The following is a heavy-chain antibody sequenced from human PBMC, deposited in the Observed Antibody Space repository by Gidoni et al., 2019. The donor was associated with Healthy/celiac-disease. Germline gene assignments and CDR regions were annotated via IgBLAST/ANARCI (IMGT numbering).Heavy chain of an antibody. V-gene: IGHV3-7*01. CDR3: ARDSEELSTLDY. CDR1: RFTFSSYW. D-gene: IGHD1-26*01. Sequence: EVQLVESGGGLVQPGGSLRPSWSAYRFTFSSYWMSWVRQGPGRGLEWVANRKQDGSEKYYVDSVKGRFTISRDNAKNSLYLQMNGLRAEDTAVYYCARDSEELSTLDYWGQGTLVTVSS. J-gene: IGHJ4*02. CDR2: RKQDGSEK.